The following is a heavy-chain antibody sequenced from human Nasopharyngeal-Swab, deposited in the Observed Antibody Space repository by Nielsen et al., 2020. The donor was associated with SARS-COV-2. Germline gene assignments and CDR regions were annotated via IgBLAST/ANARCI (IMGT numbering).Heavy chain of an antibody. CDR3: ARVSYDFWSGYHDDY. V-gene: IGHV1-18*04. J-gene: IGHJ4*02. CDR1: GYTFTSYG. Sequence: AAVKVSCKASGYTFTSYGISWVGQDPGQGLEWMGWISAYNGNTNYAQKLQGRVTMTTDTSTSTAYMELRSLRSDDTAVYYCARVSYDFWSGYHDDYWGQGTLVTVSS. CDR2: ISAYNGNT. D-gene: IGHD3-3*01.